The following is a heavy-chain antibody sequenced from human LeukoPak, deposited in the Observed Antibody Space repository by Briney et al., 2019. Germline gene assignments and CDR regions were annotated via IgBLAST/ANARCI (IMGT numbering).Heavy chain of an antibody. CDR2: TSYDGINK. J-gene: IGHJ6*02. Sequence: PGRSLRLSCAASGFTFSSYGMHWVRQAPGKGQEWVAGTSYDGINKYYADSVKGRFTISRDNSKNTLYLQMNSLRAEDMAVYYCAMGTYFYGVDVWGQGTTVTVSS. D-gene: IGHD7-27*01. V-gene: IGHV3-30*03. CDR1: GFTFSSYG. CDR3: AMGTYFYGVDV.